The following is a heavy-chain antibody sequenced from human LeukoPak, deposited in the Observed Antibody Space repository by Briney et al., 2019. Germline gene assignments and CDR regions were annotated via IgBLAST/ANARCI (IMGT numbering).Heavy chain of an antibody. V-gene: IGHV4-30-4*07. CDR2: IYYSGST. D-gene: IGHD5-12*01. Sequence: SETLSLTCAVSGDSISSGGYSWSWIRQPPGKGLEWIGYIYYSGSTYYNPSLKSRVTISVDTSKNQFSLKLSSVTAADTAVYYCARGDSGYEPLDYWGQGTLVTVSS. J-gene: IGHJ4*02. CDR3: ARGDSGYEPLDY. CDR1: GDSISSGGYS.